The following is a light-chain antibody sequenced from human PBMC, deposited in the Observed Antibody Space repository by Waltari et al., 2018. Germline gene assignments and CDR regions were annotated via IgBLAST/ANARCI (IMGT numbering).Light chain of an antibody. CDR2: KDK. V-gene: IGLV3-25*03. CDR3: QSSDTSGTS. CDR1: ALPRQT. Sequence: SSELTPPPSVSVSPGQTARNTGPADALPRQTDYWYQQKPGQAPVLLIYKDKERPSGIPERFSGASSGTTVTLTISGVQAEDEADYYCQSSDTSGTSFGGGTKLTVL. J-gene: IGLJ2*01.